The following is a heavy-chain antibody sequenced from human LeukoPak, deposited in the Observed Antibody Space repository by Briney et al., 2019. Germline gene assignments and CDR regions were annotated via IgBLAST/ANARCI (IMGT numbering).Heavy chain of an antibody. D-gene: IGHD2-21*01. CDR2: IWYGGDNE. J-gene: IGHJ6*03. Sequence: GGSLRLSCAASGFTFSSYGMHWVRQAPGKGLEWVAVIWYGGDNEYYADSVKGRFTISRDNSKNTLYLQMNSLRAEDTAVYYCAKDGVAYCGGDCYDYYYYYMDVWGKGTTVTVSS. CDR1: GFTFSSYG. CDR3: AKDGVAYCGGDCYDYYYYYMDV. V-gene: IGHV3-30*02.